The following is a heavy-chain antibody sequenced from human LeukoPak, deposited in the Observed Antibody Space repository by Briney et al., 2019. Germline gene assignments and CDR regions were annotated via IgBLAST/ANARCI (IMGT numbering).Heavy chain of an antibody. V-gene: IGHV3-23*01. D-gene: IGHD3-22*01. CDR3: ARDSSGQYYFDY. J-gene: IGHJ4*02. CDR2: ISGSGGST. Sequence: GGSLRPSCAASGFTFSRYGMSWVRQPPGKGLEWVSAISGSGGSTYYADTVKGRFTIDRDNSKNTLYLQMNSLRAEDTPVYYCARDSSGQYYFDYWGQGTLVTVSS. CDR1: GFTFSRYG.